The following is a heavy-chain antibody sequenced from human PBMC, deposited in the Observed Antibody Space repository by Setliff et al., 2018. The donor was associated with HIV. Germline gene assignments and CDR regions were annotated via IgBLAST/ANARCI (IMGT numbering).Heavy chain of an antibody. CDR1: GDTFSSYV. CDR2: IIPIFGTP. Sequence: SVKVSCKASGDTFSSYVISWVRQAPGQGLEWMGGIIPIFGTPNYAQRFQGRVTITTDESTSTAYMDLSSLRSEDTAVYYCARGDHYGSGNYPPPYYFDYWGQGTLVTVSS. V-gene: IGHV1-69*05. D-gene: IGHD3-10*01. CDR3: ARGDHYGSGNYPPPYYFDY. J-gene: IGHJ4*02.